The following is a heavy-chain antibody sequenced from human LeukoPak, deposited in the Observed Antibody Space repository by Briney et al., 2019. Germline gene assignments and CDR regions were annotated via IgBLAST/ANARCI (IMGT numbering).Heavy chain of an antibody. D-gene: IGHD2-2*01. CDR1: GFTFSSYG. Sequence: GGSLRLSCAASGFTFSSYGMHWVRQAPGKGLEWVAFIRYDGRNKYSADSVKGRFTISRDNSKNTLYLQMSSLRAEDTAVYYCAREKQVVPAASSHEGWFDPWSQGTLVTVSS. CDR2: IRYDGRNK. J-gene: IGHJ5*02. CDR3: AREKQVVPAASSHEGWFDP. V-gene: IGHV3-30*02.